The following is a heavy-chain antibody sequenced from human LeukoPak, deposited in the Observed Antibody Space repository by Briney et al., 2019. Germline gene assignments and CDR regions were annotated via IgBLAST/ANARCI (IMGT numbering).Heavy chain of an antibody. D-gene: IGHD3-22*01. CDR1: GFIFSSYA. J-gene: IGHJ4*02. Sequence: PGGSLRLSCAASGFIFSSYAMSWVRQAPGKGLEWVSAISGSGGSTYYAGSVKGRFTISRDNSKNTLSLQMNSLRAEDTAVYYCAKDGDYYDSGGYSSFFDYWGQGTLVTVSS. CDR3: AKDGDYYDSGGYSSFFDY. V-gene: IGHV3-23*01. CDR2: ISGSGGST.